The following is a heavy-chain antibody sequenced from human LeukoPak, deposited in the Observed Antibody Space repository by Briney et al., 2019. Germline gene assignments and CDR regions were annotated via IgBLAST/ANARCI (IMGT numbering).Heavy chain of an antibody. CDR3: ARGGVSRAAFDL. CDR2: INPDGSDQ. V-gene: IGHV3-7*05. CDR1: GFTFTSHW. Sequence: GGSLRLSCAASGFTFTSHWMNWVRQAPGKGLEWVANINPDGSDQQYVDSMKGRFTISRDNARNSLFLQVNSLRADDTAVYYCARGGVSRAAFDLWGQGTMVTVSS. J-gene: IGHJ3*01.